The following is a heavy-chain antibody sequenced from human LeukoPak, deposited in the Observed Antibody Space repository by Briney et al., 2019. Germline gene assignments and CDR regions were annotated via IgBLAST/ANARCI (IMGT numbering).Heavy chain of an antibody. CDR2: ISGSGGST. D-gene: IGHD3-10*01. CDR3: ARAPSSMVRGSYYGMDV. CDR1: GFTFSSYA. V-gene: IGHV3-23*01. J-gene: IGHJ6*02. Sequence: GGSLRLPCAASGFTFSSYAMSWVRQAPGKGLEWVSAISGSGGSTYYADSVKGRFTISRDNSKNTLYLQMNSLRAEDTAVYYCARAPSSMVRGSYYGMDVWGQGTTVTVSS.